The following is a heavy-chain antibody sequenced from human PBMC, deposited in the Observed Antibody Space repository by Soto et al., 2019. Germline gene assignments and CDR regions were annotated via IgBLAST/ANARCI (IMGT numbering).Heavy chain of an antibody. D-gene: IGHD2-2*01. Sequence: EVQLVEAGGGLVKSGGSLRLSCSASGFIFSSYTINWVRQAPGKGLEWVSSLSGSSDYVYYADSVKGRFTISRDNAKNSLSLQMNSLRVEDTAVYYCARDLYSTTWFLYGMDVWGQGTTVTVSS. CDR3: ARDLYSTTWFLYGMDV. J-gene: IGHJ6*02. V-gene: IGHV3-21*01. CDR1: GFIFSSYT. CDR2: LSGSSDYV.